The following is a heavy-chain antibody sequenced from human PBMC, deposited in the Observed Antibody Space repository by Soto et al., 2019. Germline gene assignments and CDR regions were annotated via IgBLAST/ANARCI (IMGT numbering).Heavy chain of an antibody. CDR3: TRAAAIVVVVAATSQLWNGYFDY. CDR1: GFTFGDYA. CDR2: IRSKAYGGTT. D-gene: IGHD2-15*01. J-gene: IGHJ4*02. Sequence: PGGSLRLSCTASGFTFGDYAMSWFRQAPGKGLEWVGFIRSKAYGGTTEYTASVKGRFTISRDDSKSIAYLQMNSLKTEDTAVYYCTRAAAIVVVVAATSQLWNGYFDYWGQGTLVTVSS. V-gene: IGHV3-49*01.